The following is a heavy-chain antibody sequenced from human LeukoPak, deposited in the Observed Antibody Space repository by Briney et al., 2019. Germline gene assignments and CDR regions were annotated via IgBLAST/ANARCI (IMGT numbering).Heavy chain of an antibody. V-gene: IGHV3-30*18. J-gene: IGHJ4*02. Sequence: GGSLRLSCAASGFTFSSHGMHWVRKAPGKGLEWVAVISYDGSNKYYADSVKGRFTISRDNSKNTLYLQMNSLRAEDTAVYYCAKSGLNRFDYWGQGTLVTASS. CDR3: AKSGLNRFDY. CDR1: GFTFSSHG. D-gene: IGHD2-15*01. CDR2: ISYDGSNK.